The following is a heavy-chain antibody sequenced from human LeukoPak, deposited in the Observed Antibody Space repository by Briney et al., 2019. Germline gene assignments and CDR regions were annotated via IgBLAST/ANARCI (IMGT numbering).Heavy chain of an antibody. CDR3: ARRIGSSHAFDY. D-gene: IGHD6-6*01. CDR2: IYYSGST. CDR1: GASISSTNNF. Sequence: SETLSLTCTVSGASISSTNNFWGWIRQTPGKGLEWIGYIYYSGSTYYNPSLKSRVTISVDTSKNQFSLKLSSVTAADTAVYYCARRIGSSHAFDYWGQGTLVTVSS. J-gene: IGHJ4*02. V-gene: IGHV4-39*07.